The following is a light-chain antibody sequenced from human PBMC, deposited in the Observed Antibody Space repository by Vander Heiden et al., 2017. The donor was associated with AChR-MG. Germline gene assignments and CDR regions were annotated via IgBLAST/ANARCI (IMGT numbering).Light chain of an antibody. V-gene: IGKV3-20*01. CDR2: GAS. CDR3: QQDGSSPWT. CDR1: QSVSSIY. Sequence: EIVLTQSPGTLSLSPGERATLSCRASQSVSSIYLAWYQQKPGQAPRLLIYGASSRATDIPDRFSGSGSGTEFTLTIDRLEPEDFALYFCQQDGSSPWTFGQGTKVEIK. J-gene: IGKJ1*01.